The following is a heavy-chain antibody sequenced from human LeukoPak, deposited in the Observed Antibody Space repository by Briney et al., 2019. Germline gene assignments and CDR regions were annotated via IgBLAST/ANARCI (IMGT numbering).Heavy chain of an antibody. CDR1: GFTFSSYA. CDR2: ISWNSGSI. J-gene: IGHJ4*02. Sequence: GGSLRLSCAASGFTFSSYAMHWVRQAPGKGLEWVSGISWNSGSIGYADSVKGRFTISRDNAKNSLYLQMNSLRAEDMALYYCARLKRGAFDYWGQGTLVTVSS. CDR3: ARLKRGAFDY. V-gene: IGHV3-9*03.